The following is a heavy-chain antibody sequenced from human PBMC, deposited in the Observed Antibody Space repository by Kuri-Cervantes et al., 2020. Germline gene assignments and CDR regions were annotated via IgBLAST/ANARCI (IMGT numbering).Heavy chain of an antibody. V-gene: IGHV4-61*01. Sequence: GSLRLSCTVSGGSVSSGSYYWSWIRQPPGKGLEWIGYIYYSGSTNYNPSLKSRVTISVDTSKNQFSLKLSSVTAADTAVYYCARGPRFYYYGMDVWGQGTTVTVSS. CDR3: ARGPRFYYYGMDV. J-gene: IGHJ6*02. CDR2: IYYSGST. CDR1: GGSVSSGSYY. D-gene: IGHD3-16*01.